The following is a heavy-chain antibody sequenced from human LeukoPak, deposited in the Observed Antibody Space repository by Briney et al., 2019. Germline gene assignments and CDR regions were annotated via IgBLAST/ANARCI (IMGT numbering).Heavy chain of an antibody. CDR2: ISSSGNTK. CDR1: AFTFSTHG. V-gene: IGHV3-48*03. J-gene: IGHJ4*02. D-gene: IGHD3-22*01. CDR3: ARDSTDYDSSGHMWDECLDY. Sequence: GGSLRLSCAASAFTFSTHGMVWVRQAPGKGLEWLSFISSSGNTKYYADSVKGRFTISRDNAKNSLYLQMNSLRPGDTAVYYCARDSTDYDSSGHMWDECLDYWGQGTLLTVSS.